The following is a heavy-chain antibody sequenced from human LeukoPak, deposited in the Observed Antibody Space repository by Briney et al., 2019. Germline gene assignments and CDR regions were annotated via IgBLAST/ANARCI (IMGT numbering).Heavy chain of an antibody. CDR1: GFTFDDYA. V-gene: IGHV3-9*01. D-gene: IGHD2-2*02. CDR2: ISWNSGSI. J-gene: IGHJ4*02. CDR3: AKDITGYCSSTSCYTFDY. Sequence: GRSLRLSCAASGFTFDDYAMHWVRQARGKGGEGVSGISWNSGSIGYADSVKGRFTISRDNAKNSLYLQMISLRAEDTALYYCAKDITGYCSSTSCYTFDYWGQGTLVTVSS.